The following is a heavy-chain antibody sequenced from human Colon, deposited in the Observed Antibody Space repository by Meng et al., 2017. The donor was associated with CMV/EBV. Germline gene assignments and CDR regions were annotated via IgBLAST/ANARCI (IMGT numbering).Heavy chain of an antibody. D-gene: IGHD2-15*01. Sequence: SCTASGFTFSDYGMHWVRQTPGTGLEWVTYIRHVASDKYYADSVRGRFTISRDNSKNTLYLQMNNLRPEDTAVDYCAKDIGTWTRGYYFDYWGQGTLVTVSS. CDR3: AKDIGTWTRGYYFDY. CDR2: IRHVASDK. V-gene: IGHV3-30*02. CDR1: GFTFSDYG. J-gene: IGHJ4*02.